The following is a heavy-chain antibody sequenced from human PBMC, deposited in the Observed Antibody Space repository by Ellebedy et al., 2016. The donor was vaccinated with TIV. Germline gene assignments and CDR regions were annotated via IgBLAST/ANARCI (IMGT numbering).Heavy chain of an antibody. D-gene: IGHD6-19*01. CDR1: GFTFSSYD. J-gene: IGHJ4*02. Sequence: GESLKISCAASGFTFSSYDIHWVRQTTGKGLEWVSAIGNDGDTYYPGSVKGRLTISRENAKNSVYLQMDSLRAEDTAVYYCVRSKGGSGWFLHFDNWGQGTLVTVSS. CDR3: VRSKGGSGWFLHFDN. V-gene: IGHV3-13*01. CDR2: IGNDGDT.